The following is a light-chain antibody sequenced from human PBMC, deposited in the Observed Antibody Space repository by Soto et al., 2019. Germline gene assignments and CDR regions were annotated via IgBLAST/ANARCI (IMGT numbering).Light chain of an antibody. J-gene: IGKJ4*01. V-gene: IGKV3-20*01. CDR3: QQYGSSPALT. Sequence: EIVLTQSPGTLSLSPGERATLSCRASQSVSSSYLAWYQQKPGQAPRLLIYGASSRATGIPDRFSGSGSGTDFNLTISRMEPEDFAVYYCQQYGSSPALTFGRGIKVDIK. CDR2: GAS. CDR1: QSVSSSY.